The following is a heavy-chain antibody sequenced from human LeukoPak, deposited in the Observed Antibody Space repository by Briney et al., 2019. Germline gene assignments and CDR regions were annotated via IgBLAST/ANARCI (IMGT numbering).Heavy chain of an antibody. V-gene: IGHV4-39*07. CDR3: ARVPSAHFDY. CDR2: IYYSGST. Sequence: SETLSLTCTVSGGSISSSSYYWGWIRQPPGKGLEWIGSIYYSGSTYYNPSLKSRVTISVETSKNQFSLKLSSVTAADTAVYYCARVPSAHFDYWGQGTLVTVSS. J-gene: IGHJ4*02. CDR1: GGSISSSSYY.